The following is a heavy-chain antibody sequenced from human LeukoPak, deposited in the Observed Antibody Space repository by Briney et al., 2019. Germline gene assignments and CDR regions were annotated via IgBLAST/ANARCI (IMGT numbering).Heavy chain of an antibody. CDR3: ARGDFWSGYSNWFDP. V-gene: IGHV4-30-4*01. Sequence: PSETLSLTCTVSGGSISSGNYYWSWIRQPPGKGLEWIGYIYYSGSTHYNPSLKSRVTISVDTSENQFSLKLSSVTAADTAVYYCARGDFWSGYSNWFDPWGQGTLVTVSS. CDR2: IYYSGST. J-gene: IGHJ5*02. D-gene: IGHD3-3*01. CDR1: GGSISSGNYY.